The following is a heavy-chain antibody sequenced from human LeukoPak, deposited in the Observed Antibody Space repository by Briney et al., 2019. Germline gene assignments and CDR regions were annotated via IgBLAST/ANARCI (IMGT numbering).Heavy chain of an antibody. CDR2: IYTSGST. CDR1: GGSISSGSYY. V-gene: IGHV4-61*02. Sequence: PSETLSLTCTVSGGSISSGSYYWSWIRQPAGKGLEWIGRIYTSGSTNYNPSLKSRVTMSVDTSKNQFSLKLSSVTAADTAVHYCARVYLSAFDIWGQGTMVTVSS. D-gene: IGHD2/OR15-2a*01. CDR3: ARVYLSAFDI. J-gene: IGHJ3*02.